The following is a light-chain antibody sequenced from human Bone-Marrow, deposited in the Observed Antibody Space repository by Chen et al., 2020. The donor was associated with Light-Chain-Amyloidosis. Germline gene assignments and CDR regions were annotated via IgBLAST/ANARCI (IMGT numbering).Light chain of an antibody. CDR2: DVS. V-gene: IGLV2-14*03. CDR3: SSFTSSGTLI. CDR1: SSDVGGFNY. J-gene: IGLJ2*01. Sequence: QSALPQPASVSGSPGQSITLSCSGSSSDVGGFNYVSWYQQHPGKAPKLVICDVSNRPSGISDRFSGSKSGNTASLTISGLQAEDEADYYCSSFTSSGTLIFGGGTKLTVL.